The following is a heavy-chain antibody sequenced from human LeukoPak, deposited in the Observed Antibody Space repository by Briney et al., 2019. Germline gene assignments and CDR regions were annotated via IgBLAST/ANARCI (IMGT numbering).Heavy chain of an antibody. J-gene: IGHJ4*02. CDR2: ISLTGRT. CDR3: ARTRGAAVNFDY. V-gene: IGHV4-4*02. Sequence: SETLSLTCGVSGGSISTTNWWSWVRQPPGQGLEWVGEISLTGRTNYNPSLKSRVTISVDTSKNQFSLSLTSVTAADTAVYYCARTRGAAVNFDYWGQGTLVTVSS. CDR1: GGSISTTNW. D-gene: IGHD6-13*01.